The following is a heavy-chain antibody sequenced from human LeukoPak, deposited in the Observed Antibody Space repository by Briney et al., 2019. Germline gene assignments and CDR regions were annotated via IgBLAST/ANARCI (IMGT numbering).Heavy chain of an antibody. Sequence: ASVKVSCKASGYTFTGYYMHWVRQAPGQGLEWMGRINPNSGGTNYAQKFQDRVTMTRDTSISTAYMELSRLRSDDTAVYYCARVYSSGWYEETFDYWGQGTLVTVSS. CDR1: GYTFTGYY. CDR2: INPNSGGT. V-gene: IGHV1-2*06. D-gene: IGHD6-19*01. J-gene: IGHJ4*02. CDR3: ARVYSSGWYEETFDY.